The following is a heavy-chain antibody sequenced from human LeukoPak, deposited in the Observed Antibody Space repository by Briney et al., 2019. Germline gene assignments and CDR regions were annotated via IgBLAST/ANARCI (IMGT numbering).Heavy chain of an antibody. CDR2: VFYSGST. CDR1: GGSISTSDYY. Sequence: SETLSLTCTVSGGSISTSDYYWGWIRQPPGKGLEWIGSVFYSGSTYYNPSLKSPVTISADMSKNYFSLRLSSVTAADTATYYCARGDYGDYYYYYMDVWGKGTTVTISS. D-gene: IGHD4-17*01. J-gene: IGHJ6*03. CDR3: ARGDYGDYYYYYMDV. V-gene: IGHV4-39*02.